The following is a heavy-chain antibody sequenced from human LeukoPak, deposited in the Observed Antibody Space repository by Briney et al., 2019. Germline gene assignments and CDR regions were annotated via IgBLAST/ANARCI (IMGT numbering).Heavy chain of an antibody. Sequence: ASVKVSCKASGYTSTGYYMHWVRQAPGQGLEWMGWINPNSGGTNYAQKFQGRVTMTRDTSISTAYMELSRLRSDDTAVYYCARVGYYDSSGPRRAFDYWGQGTLVTVSS. CDR2: INPNSGGT. CDR1: GYTSTGYY. V-gene: IGHV1-2*02. J-gene: IGHJ4*02. D-gene: IGHD3-22*01. CDR3: ARVGYYDSSGPRRAFDY.